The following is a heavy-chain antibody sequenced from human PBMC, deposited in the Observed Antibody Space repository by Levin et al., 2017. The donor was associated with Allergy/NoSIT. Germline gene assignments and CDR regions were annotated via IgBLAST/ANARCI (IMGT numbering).Heavy chain of an antibody. Sequence: GLEWMGGIIPSPGITNYAQKFQGRVTITADKSTSTAYMELSSLRSEDTAVYYCAREIEAATYFDFWGQGTLVTVSS. CDR3: AREIEAATYFDF. D-gene: IGHD2-15*01. J-gene: IGHJ4*02. V-gene: IGHV1-69*10. CDR2: IIPSPGIT.